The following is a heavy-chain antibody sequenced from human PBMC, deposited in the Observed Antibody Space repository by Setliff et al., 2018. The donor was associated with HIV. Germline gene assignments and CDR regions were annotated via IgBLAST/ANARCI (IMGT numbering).Heavy chain of an antibody. CDR3: ARLGAPKGGY. J-gene: IGHJ4*02. D-gene: IGHD1-26*01. CDR1: GGSISGSSYY. V-gene: IGHV4-39*02. CDR2: IFYSGST. Sequence: PSETLSLTCTVSGGSISGSSYYWGWIRQPPGKGLEGIVYIFYSGSTYYNPSLKSRVTISVDTSKNHFTLKLRSVTAADTAVYYCARLGAPKGGYWGQGTLVTVSS.